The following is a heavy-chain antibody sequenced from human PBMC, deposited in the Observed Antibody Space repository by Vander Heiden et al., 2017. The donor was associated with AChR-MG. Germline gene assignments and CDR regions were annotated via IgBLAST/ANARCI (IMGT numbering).Heavy chain of an antibody. V-gene: IGHV3-48*02. Sequence: EVQLVESGGGLVQPGGSLRLPCAASGFTFSNYNMNWVRQAPGKGLEWVSVIIDSSNIYYADSVKGRFTISRDNAKNSLYLQMNSLRDEDTAVYYCARSSSLDYWGQGTLVAVSS. D-gene: IGHD6-13*01. J-gene: IGHJ4*02. CDR3: ARSSSLDY. CDR1: GFTFSNYN. CDR2: IIDSSNI.